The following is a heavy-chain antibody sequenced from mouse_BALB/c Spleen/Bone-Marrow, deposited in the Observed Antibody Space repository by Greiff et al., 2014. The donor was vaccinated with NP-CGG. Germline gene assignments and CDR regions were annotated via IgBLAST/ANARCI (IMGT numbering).Heavy chain of an antibody. J-gene: IGHJ1*01. V-gene: IGHV1-4*01. D-gene: IGHD2-14*01. Sequence: QVQLKHSGAELARPGASVKMSCKASGYTFTSYTMHWVKQRPGQGLEWIGYINPSSGYTNYNQKFKDKATLTADKSSSTAYMQLSSLTSEDSAVYYCARYRYDWYFDVWGAGTTVTVSS. CDR1: GYTFTSYT. CDR3: ARYRYDWYFDV. CDR2: INPSSGYT.